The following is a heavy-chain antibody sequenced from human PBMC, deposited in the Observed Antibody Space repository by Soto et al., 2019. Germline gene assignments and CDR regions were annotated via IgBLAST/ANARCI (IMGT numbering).Heavy chain of an antibody. Sequence: SVNVSCKSSGGTFSSYSISWVRQAPGQGLEWMGGIIPIFGTANYAQKFQGRVTITADESTSTAYMELSSLRSEDTAVYYCARGAYGSGSYYNIGYYGMDVWGQGTTVTVSS. CDR2: IIPIFGTA. J-gene: IGHJ6*02. D-gene: IGHD3-10*01. CDR1: GGTFSSYS. CDR3: ARGAYGSGSYYNIGYYGMDV. V-gene: IGHV1-69*13.